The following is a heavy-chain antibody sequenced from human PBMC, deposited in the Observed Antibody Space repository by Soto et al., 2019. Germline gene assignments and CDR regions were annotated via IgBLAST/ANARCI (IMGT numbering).Heavy chain of an antibody. J-gene: IGHJ6*02. CDR2: IYSGGST. CDR1: GVTVSSNY. Sequence: GGSLRLSCAASGVTVSSNYMSWVRQAPGKGLEWVSVIYSGGSTYYADSVKGRFTISRDNSKNTLYLQMNSLRAEDTAVYYCAKDPRAYYYDSSGYYYSRYYYYGMDVWGQGTTVTVSS. D-gene: IGHD3-22*01. CDR3: AKDPRAYYYDSSGYYYSRYYYYGMDV. V-gene: IGHV3-66*01.